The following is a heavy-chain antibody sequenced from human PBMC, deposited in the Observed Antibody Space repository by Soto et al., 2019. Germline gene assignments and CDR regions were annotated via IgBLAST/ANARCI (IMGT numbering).Heavy chain of an antibody. V-gene: IGHV4-31*03. CDR3: ARGDTAMVLLY. CDR2: IYYSGST. D-gene: IGHD5-18*01. CDR1: GGSISSGGYF. J-gene: IGHJ4*02. Sequence: SETLSLTCTVSGGSISSGGYFWSWIRQHPGKGLEWIGYIYYSGSTYYNPSLKSRVTISVDTSKNQFSLKLSSVTAADTAVYYCARGDTAMVLLYWGQGTLVTVSS.